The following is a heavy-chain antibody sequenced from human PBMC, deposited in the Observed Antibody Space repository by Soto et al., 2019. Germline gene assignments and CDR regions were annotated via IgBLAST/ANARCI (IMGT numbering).Heavy chain of an antibody. D-gene: IGHD3-22*01. CDR2: VTSSSSSM. J-gene: IGHJ4*02. Sequence: LRLSCAASGFTFNRYSMNWVRQAPGKGLEWVSSVTSSSSSMLYADSVKGRFTISRDDAKDSLFLQMNSLRADDTAVYYCAREADFASSGYVLDYWGQGTLVTVSS. CDR1: GFTFNRYS. V-gene: IGHV3-21*01. CDR3: AREADFASSGYVLDY.